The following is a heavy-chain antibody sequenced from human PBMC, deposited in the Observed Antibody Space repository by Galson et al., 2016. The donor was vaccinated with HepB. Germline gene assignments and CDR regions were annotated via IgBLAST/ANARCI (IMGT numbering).Heavy chain of an antibody. J-gene: IGHJ4*02. Sequence: SLRLSCAASGVTVGHNLMSWVRQAPGKGLEWVSLIYSGGDTVYAESVKGRFSISRDSSKNTVYLQMNGLRAEDTAVYYCARNVPVVTPWGYWGQGTLVSVSS. CDR1: GVTVGHNL. V-gene: IGHV3-66*01. CDR3: ARNVPVVTPWGY. CDR2: IYSGGDT. D-gene: IGHD4-23*01.